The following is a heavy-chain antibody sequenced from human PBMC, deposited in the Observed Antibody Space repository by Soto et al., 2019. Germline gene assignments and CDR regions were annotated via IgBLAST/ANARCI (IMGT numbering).Heavy chain of an antibody. Sequence: QLQLQESGPGLVKPSETLSLTCTVSGGSISSSSYYWGWIRQPPGKGLEWIGSIYYSGSTYYNPSLQSRVTISVDTSKNQFALKLSAVTAADTAVYYCARKLPAGGSGWSQEDAFDIWGQGTMVTVSS. V-gene: IGHV4-39*01. D-gene: IGHD6-19*01. J-gene: IGHJ3*02. CDR3: ARKLPAGGSGWSQEDAFDI. CDR1: GGSISSSSYY. CDR2: IYYSGST.